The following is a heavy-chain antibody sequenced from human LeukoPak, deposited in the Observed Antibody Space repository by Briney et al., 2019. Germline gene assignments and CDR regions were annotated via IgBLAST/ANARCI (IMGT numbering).Heavy chain of an antibody. CDR2: ILYDGSNR. V-gene: IGHV3-30-3*01. J-gene: IGHJ4*02. D-gene: IGHD3-16*01. CDR3: ARQRSLGYFDY. Sequence: GGSLRLSCAASGFTFNTYNLHWVRQAPGKGLEWVAVILYDGSNRYYADSAKGRFTISRDNSKNTLSLQMNSLRTEDTAVYYCARQRSLGYFDYWDQGTLVTVSS. CDR1: GFTFNTYN.